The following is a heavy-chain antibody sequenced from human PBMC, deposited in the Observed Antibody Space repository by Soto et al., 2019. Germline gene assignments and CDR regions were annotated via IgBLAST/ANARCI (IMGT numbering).Heavy chain of an antibody. J-gene: IGHJ4*02. Sequence: QVQLVQSGAEVKKPGASVKVSCEASGYTFTNYDTNWVRQATGQGLEWMGWMNPNSGNTGYAQKFQGRVSMTRNTSISTAYMELSSLRSEDTAVYYCARGYYYGSGSSPDYWGQGTLVTVSS. CDR1: GYTFTNYD. D-gene: IGHD3-10*01. CDR3: ARGYYYGSGSSPDY. V-gene: IGHV1-8*01. CDR2: MNPNSGNT.